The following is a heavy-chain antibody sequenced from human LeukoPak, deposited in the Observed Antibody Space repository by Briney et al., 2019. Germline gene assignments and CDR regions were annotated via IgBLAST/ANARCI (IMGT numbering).Heavy chain of an antibody. D-gene: IGHD3-10*01. V-gene: IGHV1-2*02. CDR3: ARVLRHTHPAITMVRGKNNWFDP. CDR2: INPNSGGT. Sequence: ASVKVSCKASGYTFTGYYMHWMRQAPGQGLEWMGWINPNSGGTNYAQKFQGRVTMTRDTSISTAYMELSRLRSDDTAVYYCARVLRHTHPAITMVRGKNNWFDPWGQGTLVTVSS. CDR1: GYTFTGYY. J-gene: IGHJ5*02.